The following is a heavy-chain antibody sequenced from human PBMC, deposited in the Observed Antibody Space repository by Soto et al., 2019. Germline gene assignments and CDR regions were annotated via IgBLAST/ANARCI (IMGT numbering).Heavy chain of an antibody. Sequence: GWSLRLSCAASGFTFSSYAMSWVRQAPGKGLEWVSSISGSGGSTYYADSVKGRFTISRDNSKNTLYLQMNSLRAEDTAVYYCAKGQAVAGDYYYGMDVWGQGTTVTVSS. CDR2: ISGSGGST. V-gene: IGHV3-23*01. D-gene: IGHD6-19*01. J-gene: IGHJ6*02. CDR1: GFTFSSYA. CDR3: AKGQAVAGDYYYGMDV.